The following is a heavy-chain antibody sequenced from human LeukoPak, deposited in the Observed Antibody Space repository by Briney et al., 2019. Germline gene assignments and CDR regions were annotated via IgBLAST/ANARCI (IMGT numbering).Heavy chain of an antibody. CDR2: ISGSGGST. Sequence: GGSLRLSCAASGFTFSSYAMSWVRQAPGKGLEWVSAISGSGGSTYYADSVKGRFTISRDNAKNSLYLQMNSLRAEDTAVYYCARDQNTYNSRNRMSSFDIWGQGTMVTVS. CDR1: GFTFSSYA. CDR3: ARDQNTYNSRNRMSSFDI. J-gene: IGHJ3*02. V-gene: IGHV3-23*01. D-gene: IGHD1-14*01.